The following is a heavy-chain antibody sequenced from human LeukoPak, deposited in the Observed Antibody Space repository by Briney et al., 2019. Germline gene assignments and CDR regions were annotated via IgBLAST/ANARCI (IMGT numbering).Heavy chain of an antibody. Sequence: PGGSLRLSCAASGFTFSSYAMSWVRQAPGKGLEWVSAISGSGGSTYYADSVKGRFTISRDNSKNTLYLQMNSLKTEDTAVYYCTASPKTYYYDSSGYPRTSDYWGQGTLVTVSS. CDR2: ISGSGGST. CDR1: GFTFSSYA. V-gene: IGHV3-23*01. D-gene: IGHD3-22*01. J-gene: IGHJ4*02. CDR3: TASPKTYYYDSSGYPRTSDY.